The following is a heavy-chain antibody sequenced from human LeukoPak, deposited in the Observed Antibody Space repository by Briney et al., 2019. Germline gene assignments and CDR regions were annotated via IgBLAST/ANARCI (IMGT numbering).Heavy chain of an antibody. Sequence: PETLSPSCSLSVDSIDSYYSSWVRHPPQKGLDWIGFSHVSGNTPYSPSLRGGATLSVDTSHNQVSLKLVSVTAAGSAVYFCARHGRHLWDGDSHDYAFELWGQGTLVTVSS. CDR2: SHVSGNT. J-gene: IGHJ3*01. CDR1: VDSIDSYY. V-gene: IGHV4-59*08. CDR3: ARHGRHLWDGDSHDYAFEL. D-gene: IGHD1-26*01.